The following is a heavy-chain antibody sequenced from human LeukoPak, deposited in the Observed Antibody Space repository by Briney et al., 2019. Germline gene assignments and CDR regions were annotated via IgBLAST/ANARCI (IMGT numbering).Heavy chain of an antibody. CDR3: ARGRHFDSGGYYAAFYFDL. Sequence: ASVKVSCKASGYTFTGYYIHWVRQAPGQGLEWMGWINPDSGGTKYAQMFQGSLTLTRDTSISTAYMELTSLTSDDAAVYYCARGRHFDSGGYYAAFYFDLWGQGTLVTVSS. V-gene: IGHV1-2*02. CDR2: INPDSGGT. D-gene: IGHD3-22*01. J-gene: IGHJ4*02. CDR1: GYTFTGYY.